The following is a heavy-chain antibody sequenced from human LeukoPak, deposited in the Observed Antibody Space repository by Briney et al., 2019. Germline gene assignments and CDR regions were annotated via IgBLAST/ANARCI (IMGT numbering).Heavy chain of an antibody. CDR1: GGSFSGYY. CDR2: INHSGST. CDR3: AREVFVSCRGGSCYSGGWFDP. J-gene: IGHJ5*02. D-gene: IGHD2-15*01. Sequence: SETLSLTCAVYGGSFSGYYWSWIRQPPGKGLEWIGEINHSGSTNYNPSLKSRVTISVDTSKNQFSLKLSSVTAADTAVYYCAREVFVSCRGGSCYSGGWFDPWGQGTLVTVSS. V-gene: IGHV4-34*01.